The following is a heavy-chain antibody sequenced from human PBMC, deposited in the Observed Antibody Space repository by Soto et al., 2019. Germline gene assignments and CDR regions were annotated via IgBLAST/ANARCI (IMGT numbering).Heavy chain of an antibody. D-gene: IGHD1-1*01. CDR3: ARGGVGGTTLDFFDF. V-gene: IGHV6-1*01. CDR2: TYYRSKWYN. CDR1: GYSVSRNSAA. Sequence: PSHTLSLTCAISGYSVSRNSAAWDWIRQSPSRGLEWLGRTYYRSKWYNDYAESVKSRISINPDTSKNQFSLQVNSVTPEDTAVYYCARGGVGGTTLDFFDFWGQGTLVTVSS. J-gene: IGHJ4*02.